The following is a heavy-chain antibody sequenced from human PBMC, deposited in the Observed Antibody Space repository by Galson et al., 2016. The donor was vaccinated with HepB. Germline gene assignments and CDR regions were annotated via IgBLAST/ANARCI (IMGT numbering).Heavy chain of an antibody. CDR2: INYDGSGK. J-gene: IGHJ3*02. D-gene: IGHD6-13*01. Sequence: SLRLSCAASGFTFTAYWMTWVRQAPGKGLEWVANINYDGSGKYYVDSAKGRFTISRDNAQNSVFLQMISLRVEDTAMYFCMSGYTSGIWGQGTMVTVSS. CDR3: MSGYTSGI. CDR1: GFTFTAYW. V-gene: IGHV3-7*01.